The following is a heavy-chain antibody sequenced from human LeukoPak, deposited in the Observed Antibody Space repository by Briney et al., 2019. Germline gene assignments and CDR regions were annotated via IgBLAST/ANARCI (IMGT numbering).Heavy chain of an antibody. CDR3: AKTMWIQLWPEYFQH. V-gene: IGHV3-23*01. CDR1: GFTFSSYS. D-gene: IGHD5-18*01. Sequence: PRGSLRLSCAASGFTFSSYSMSWVRQAPGKGLEWVSAISGSGGSTYYADSVKGRFTISRDNSKNTLYLQMNCLRAEDTAVYYCAKTMWIQLWPEYFQHWGQGTLVTVSS. CDR2: ISGSGGST. J-gene: IGHJ1*01.